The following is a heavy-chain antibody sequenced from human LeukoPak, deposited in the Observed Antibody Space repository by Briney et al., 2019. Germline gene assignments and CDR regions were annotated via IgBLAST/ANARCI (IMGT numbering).Heavy chain of an antibody. V-gene: IGHV3-74*01. CDR3: ARFAYDSGSLC. CDR2: ISSDGTTT. D-gene: IGHD3-10*01. Sequence: PGGSLRLSCAASAFTFSRYWMNWVRQTPGERLVWVSRISSDGTTTTYADSVKGRFTISRDNARNTLYLQMNSLRAEGTGGYYCARFAYDSGSLCWGRGALVTVSS. CDR1: AFTFSRYW. J-gene: IGHJ4*02.